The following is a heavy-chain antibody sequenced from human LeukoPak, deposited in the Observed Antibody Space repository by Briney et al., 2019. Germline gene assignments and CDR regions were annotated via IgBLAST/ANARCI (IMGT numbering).Heavy chain of an antibody. J-gene: IGHJ4*02. D-gene: IGHD5-18*01. V-gene: IGHV3-30*02. CDR3: AKDGGVDTAMGL. CDR1: GLRFSTYG. Sequence: PGGSLRLSCTASGLRFSTYGMHWVRQAPGKGLEWVAFIRYDGSNKYYADSVKGRFTISRDNSKNTLYLQMNSLRAEDTAVYYCAKDGGVDTAMGLWGQGTLVTVSS. CDR2: IRYDGSNK.